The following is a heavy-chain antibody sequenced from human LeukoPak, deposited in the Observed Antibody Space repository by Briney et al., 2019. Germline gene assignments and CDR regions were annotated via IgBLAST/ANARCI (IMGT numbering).Heavy chain of an antibody. J-gene: IGHJ5*02. CDR2: INHSGST. D-gene: IGHD2-21*01. CDR1: GGSFSGYS. V-gene: IGHV4-34*01. CDR3: ARRQQTGGDNGLHNWFDP. Sequence: PSETLSLTCAVYGGSFSGYSWSWIRQPPGKGLEWIGEINHSGSTNYNPSLKSRVTISVDTSKNQISLKLRSVTAADTAIYYCARRQQTGGDNGLHNWFDPWGQGTLVTVSS.